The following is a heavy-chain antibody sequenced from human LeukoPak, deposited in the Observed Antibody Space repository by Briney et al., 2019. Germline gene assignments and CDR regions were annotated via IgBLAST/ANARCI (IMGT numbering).Heavy chain of an antibody. Sequence: SETLSLTCAVYGGSFSGYYWSWIRQPPGKGLEWIGEINHSGSTNYNPSLKSRVTISVDTSKNQFSLKLSSVTAADTAVYYCARRSGYGSGSYYKNYWYFDLWGRGTLVTVSS. V-gene: IGHV4-34*01. D-gene: IGHD3-10*01. CDR2: INHSGST. CDR1: GGSFSGYY. CDR3: ARRSGYGSGSYYKNYWYFDL. J-gene: IGHJ2*01.